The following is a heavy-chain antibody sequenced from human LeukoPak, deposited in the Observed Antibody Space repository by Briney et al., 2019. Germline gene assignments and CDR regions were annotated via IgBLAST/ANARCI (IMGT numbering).Heavy chain of an antibody. V-gene: IGHV4-59*01. D-gene: IGHD3-22*01. CDR1: GVSISSYY. CDR2: IYYSGST. J-gene: IGHJ4*02. Sequence: SETLSLTCTVSGVSISSYYWSWIRQPPGKGLEWIGYIYYSGSTNYNPSLKSRVTISVDTSKNQFSLKLSSVTAADTAVYYCARAQQYYYDSSGFDYWGQGTLVTVSS. CDR3: ARAQQYYYDSSGFDY.